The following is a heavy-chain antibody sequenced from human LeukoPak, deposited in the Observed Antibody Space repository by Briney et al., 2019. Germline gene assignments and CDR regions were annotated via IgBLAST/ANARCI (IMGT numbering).Heavy chain of an antibody. CDR1: GGSISSSNW. Sequence: PSGTLSLTCAVSGGSISSSNWWSWVRQPPGKGLEWIGEVYHSGSTNYNPPLKSRVTISVDTSKNQFSLKLSSVTAADTAVYYCARDNWNYGSSMDVWGQGTTVTVSS. V-gene: IGHV4-4*02. J-gene: IGHJ6*02. CDR2: VYHSGST. D-gene: IGHD1-7*01. CDR3: ARDNWNYGSSMDV.